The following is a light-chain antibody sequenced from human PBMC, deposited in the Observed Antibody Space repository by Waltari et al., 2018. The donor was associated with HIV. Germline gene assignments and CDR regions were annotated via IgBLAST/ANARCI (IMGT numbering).Light chain of an antibody. CDR3: QSYDSSLRGIL. J-gene: IGLJ2*01. CDR2: DNT. V-gene: IGLV1-40*01. CDR1: SSNIGAGRE. Sequence: QSVLTQPPSVSGAPGQRVTIACTGSSSNIGAGREVRWYQHLPGPGPNLPVYDNTQRPSGVPDRCSGSKSGTSASLGITGLQSEDEADYYCQSYDSSLRGILFGGGTKLTVL.